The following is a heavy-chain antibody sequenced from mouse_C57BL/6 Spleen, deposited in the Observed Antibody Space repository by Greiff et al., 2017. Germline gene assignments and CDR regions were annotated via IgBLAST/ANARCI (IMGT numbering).Heavy chain of an antibody. J-gene: IGHJ1*03. Sequence: EVKLMESGAELVKPGASVKLSCTASGFNIKDYYMHWVKQRTEQGLEWIGRIDPEDGETKYAPKFQGKATITADTSSNTAYLQLSSLTSEDTAVYYCARWVYYGSSYGYFDVWGTGTTVTVSS. CDR3: ARWVYYGSSYGYFDV. CDR2: IDPEDGET. D-gene: IGHD1-1*01. V-gene: IGHV14-2*01. CDR1: GFNIKDYY.